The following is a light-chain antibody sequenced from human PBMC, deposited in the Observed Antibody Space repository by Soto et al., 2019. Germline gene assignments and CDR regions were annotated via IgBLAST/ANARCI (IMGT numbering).Light chain of an antibody. CDR2: DAS. CDR1: QRVXXC. V-gene: IGKV1-5*01. Sequence: TQSPSTLSXXXGDRVSITCRAXQRVXXCLAWYQQKPGKAPTLLIYDASSLQSGVPSRFSGSGSGTEFTLTISSLQPDDFATYYCQQYQIDWTFGQGTKVEIK. CDR3: QQYQIDWT. J-gene: IGKJ1*01.